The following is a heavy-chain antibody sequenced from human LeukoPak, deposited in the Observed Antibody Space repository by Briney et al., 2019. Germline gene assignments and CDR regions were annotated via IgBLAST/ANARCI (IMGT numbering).Heavy chain of an antibody. J-gene: IGHJ2*01. D-gene: IGHD3-10*01. CDR3: ARLGGDIYYFGSASYPNWYFDL. CDR2: IYPDDSDT. CDR1: GYTFTSYW. V-gene: IGHV5-51*01. Sequence: GESLKISCQASGYTFTSYWLGRVRPMPGKGLACMGIIYPDDSDTKYSPSFQGQVTISADKSFSTAYLQWSSLKASDTAIYYWARLGGDIYYFGSASYPNWYFDLWGRGTLVTVSS.